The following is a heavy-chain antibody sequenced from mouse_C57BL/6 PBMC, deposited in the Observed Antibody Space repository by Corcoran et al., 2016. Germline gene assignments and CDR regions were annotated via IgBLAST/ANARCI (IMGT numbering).Heavy chain of an antibody. CDR3: ARGDYDGYGDYFDY. CDR1: GYTFTTYG. V-gene: IGHV9-3*01. J-gene: IGHJ2*01. Sequence: QIQLVQSGPELKKPGETVKISCKASGYTFTTYGMSWVKQAPGKGLKWMGWINTYSGVPTYADDFKGRFAFSLETSASTAYLQINNLKNEDTATYFCARGDYDGYGDYFDYWGQGTTLTVSS. CDR2: INTYSGVP. D-gene: IGHD2-3*01.